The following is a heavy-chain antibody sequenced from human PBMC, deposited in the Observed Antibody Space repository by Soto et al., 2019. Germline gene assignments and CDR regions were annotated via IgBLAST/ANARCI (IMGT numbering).Heavy chain of an antibody. J-gene: IGHJ5*02. V-gene: IGHV3-23*01. Sequence: EVQLLESGGGLVQPGGSLRLSCVASGLTFSSYAMSWVRQAPGKGLEWVSSISGSGGSTYYADSVKGRFTISRDNSKNTLYLQMNSLRAEDTAVYYCAKRGDSTSWYWFDPWGQGILVTVSS. CDR1: GLTFSSYA. CDR2: ISGSGGST. D-gene: IGHD6-13*01. CDR3: AKRGDSTSWYWFDP.